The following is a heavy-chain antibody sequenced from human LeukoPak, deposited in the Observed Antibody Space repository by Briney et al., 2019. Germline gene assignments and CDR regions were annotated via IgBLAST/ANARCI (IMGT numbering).Heavy chain of an antibody. CDR2: ISGGSDAI. CDR3: ARSGWYAALFDY. CDR1: GFTFSGYS. V-gene: IGHV3-48*01. Sequence: GGSLRLSCAASGFTFSGYSMIWLRQAPGKGLEWVSYISGGSDAIYYADSVKGRFTISRDNAKNSLYLQMNSLRAEDTAVYYCARSGWYAALFDYWGQGTLVTVSS. J-gene: IGHJ4*02. D-gene: IGHD6-19*01.